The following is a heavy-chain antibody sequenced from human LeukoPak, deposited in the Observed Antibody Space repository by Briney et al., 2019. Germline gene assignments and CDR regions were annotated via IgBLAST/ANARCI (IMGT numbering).Heavy chain of an antibody. CDR2: ISACNGNT. V-gene: IGHV1-18*04. J-gene: IGHJ5*02. CDR3: ARDFMVRGVIKGGWFDP. Sequence: ASVKVSCKASGYTFTSYGISWVRQAPGQGLEWMGWISACNGNTNYAQKLQGRVTMTTDTSTSTAYMELRSLRSDDTAVYYCARDFMVRGVIKGGWFDPWGQGTLVTVSS. D-gene: IGHD3-10*01. CDR1: GYTFTSYG.